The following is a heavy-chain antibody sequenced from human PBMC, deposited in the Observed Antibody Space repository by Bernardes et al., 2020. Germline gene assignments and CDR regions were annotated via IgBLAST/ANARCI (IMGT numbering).Heavy chain of an antibody. CDR3: ASEWELSY. D-gene: IGHD1-26*01. Sequence: GGSLRLSCAASGLSFSSYALSWVRQAPGKGLEWVSTINYSGGFIFYVDSVKGRFTISRDNSKNTLYLQMNSLRVEDTAVYYCASEWELSYWGQGILVTVSS. V-gene: IGHV3-23*01. J-gene: IGHJ4*02. CDR1: GLSFSSYA. CDR2: INYSGGFI.